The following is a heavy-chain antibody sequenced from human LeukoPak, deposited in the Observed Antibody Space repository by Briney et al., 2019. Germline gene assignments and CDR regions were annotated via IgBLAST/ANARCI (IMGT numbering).Heavy chain of an antibody. Sequence: ASVKVSCKASGYTFTSYGISWVRQAPGQGLEWMGWISAYNGNTNYAQKLQGRVTMTTDTSTSTAYMELRSPRSDDTAVYYCARGGRYCSSTSCRGWFDPWGQGTLVTVSS. J-gene: IGHJ5*02. V-gene: IGHV1-18*01. CDR2: ISAYNGNT. D-gene: IGHD2-2*01. CDR1: GYTFTSYG. CDR3: ARGGRYCSSTSCRGWFDP.